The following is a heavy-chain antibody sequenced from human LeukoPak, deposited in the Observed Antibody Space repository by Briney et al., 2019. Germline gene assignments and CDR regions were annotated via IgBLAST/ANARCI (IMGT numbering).Heavy chain of an antibody. V-gene: IGHV4-39*07. Sequence: KPSETLSLTCTVSGGSISSSSYYWGWIRQPPGKGLEWIGSIYYSGSTYYNPSLKSRVTISVDTSKNQFSLKLSSVTAADTAVYYCARDDGDYGFNAFDIWGQGTMVTVSS. J-gene: IGHJ3*02. CDR1: GGSISSSSYY. CDR3: ARDDGDYGFNAFDI. CDR2: IYYSGST. D-gene: IGHD4-17*01.